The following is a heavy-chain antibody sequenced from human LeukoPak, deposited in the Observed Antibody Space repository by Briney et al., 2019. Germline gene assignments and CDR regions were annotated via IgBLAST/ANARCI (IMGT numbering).Heavy chain of an antibody. V-gene: IGHV4-4*02. CDR2: IYHSGST. CDR3: ARVAPPYFDY. CDR1: GFTFSSYW. J-gene: IGHJ4*02. Sequence: GSLRLSCAASGFTFSSYWMSWVRQAPGKGLEWIGYIYHSGSTYYNPSLKSRVTISVDRSKNQFSLKLSSVTAADTAVYYCARVAPPYFDYWGQGTLVTVSS.